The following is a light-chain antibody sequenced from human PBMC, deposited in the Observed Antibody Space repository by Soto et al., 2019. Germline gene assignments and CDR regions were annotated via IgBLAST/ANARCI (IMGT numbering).Light chain of an antibody. CDR3: SSYTTSSPVVI. V-gene: IGLV2-14*03. J-gene: IGLJ2*01. CDR2: DVS. Sequence: QSALTQPASVSGSPGQSITISCTGTSSDIGDSNYVSWYQQHPGKAPTLIIQDVSDRPSGLSSRFFGSKSGNTASLTISGLQAEDEADYFCSSYTTSSPVVIFGGGTKLTVL. CDR1: SSDIGDSNY.